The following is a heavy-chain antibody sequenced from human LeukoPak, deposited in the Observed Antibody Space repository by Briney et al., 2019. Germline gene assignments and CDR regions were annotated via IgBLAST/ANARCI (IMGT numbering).Heavy chain of an antibody. CDR3: ARDDDWLSYGMDV. D-gene: IGHD3-9*01. Sequence: GGSLRLSCAASGFTFSDHYLDWVRQAPGKGLEWIGRIRDKANSYTTEYAASVKGRFTISRDNSKNTLYLQMNSLRAEDTAVYYCARDDDWLSYGMDVWGQGTTVTVSS. V-gene: IGHV3-72*01. CDR1: GFTFSDHY. J-gene: IGHJ6*02. CDR2: IRDKANSYTT.